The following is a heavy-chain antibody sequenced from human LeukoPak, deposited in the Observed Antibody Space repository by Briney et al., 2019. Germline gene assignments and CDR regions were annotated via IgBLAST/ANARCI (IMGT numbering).Heavy chain of an antibody. CDR3: ASVVGPIQLWFH. V-gene: IGHV1-2*02. J-gene: IGHJ4*02. CDR2: INPNNGGT. D-gene: IGHD5-18*01. CDR1: GGTFSSYA. Sequence: ASVKVSCKASGGTFSSYAISWVRQAPGQGLEWMGWINPNNGGTNYAQKFQGRVTMTRDTSITTAYMELSRLRSDDTAVYYCASVVGPIQLWFHWGQGTLVTVSS.